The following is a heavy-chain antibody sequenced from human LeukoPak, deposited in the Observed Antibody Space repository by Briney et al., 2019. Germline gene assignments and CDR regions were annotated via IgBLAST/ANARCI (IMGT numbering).Heavy chain of an antibody. CDR2: ISSSSSYI. J-gene: IGHJ5*02. Sequence: PGGSLRLSCAASGFTFSSMNWVRQAPGKGLEWVSSISSSSSYIYYADSVKGRFTISRDNAKNSLYLQMNSLRAEDTAVYYCARAGDIVVVVAAAPNNWFDPWGQGTLVTVSS. CDR1: GFTFSS. CDR3: ARAGDIVVVVAAAPNNWFDP. D-gene: IGHD2-15*01. V-gene: IGHV3-21*01.